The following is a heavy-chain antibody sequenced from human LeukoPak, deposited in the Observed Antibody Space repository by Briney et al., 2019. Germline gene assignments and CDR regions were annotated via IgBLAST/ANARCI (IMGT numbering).Heavy chain of an antibody. CDR3: ARAPEFKFDY. CDR2: ISSSGSTI. V-gene: IGHV3-48*03. CDR1: GFTFSSYE. Sequence: GGSLRLSCAASGFTFSSYEMNWVRQAPGKGLEGVSYISSSGSTIYYADSLKGRFTISRDNAKNSLFLQMNSLRDEDTAVYYCARAPEFKFDYWGQGTLVTVSS. J-gene: IGHJ4*02.